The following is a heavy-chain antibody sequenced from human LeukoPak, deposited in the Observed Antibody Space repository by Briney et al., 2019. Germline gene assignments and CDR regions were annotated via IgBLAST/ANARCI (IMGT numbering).Heavy chain of an antibody. V-gene: IGHV3-23*01. D-gene: IGHD3-22*01. CDR1: GFAFSNYA. CDR3: AKDLGDSSGYYYGFDY. CDR2: ISCSGGST. Sequence: PGGSLRLSCAASGFAFSNYAISWVRQAPGKGLEWVSTISCSGGSTYYADSVKGRFTISRDNSKNTLYLQMNSLRAEDTAVYYCAKDLGDSSGYYYGFDYWGQGTLVTVSS. J-gene: IGHJ4*02.